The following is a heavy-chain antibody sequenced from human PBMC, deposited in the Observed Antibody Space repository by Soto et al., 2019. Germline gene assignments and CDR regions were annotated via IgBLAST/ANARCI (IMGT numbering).Heavy chain of an antibody. Sequence: QVQLQQWGAGLLKPSETLSLTCAVYGGSFSGYYWSWIRQPPGKGLEWIGEINHSGSTNYNPSLKSRVAISVDTSKSQFSLKLSSVTAAETAVYYCARGGSSGWYLDYWGQGTLVTVSS. V-gene: IGHV4-34*01. CDR3: ARGGSSGWYLDY. CDR1: GGSFSGYY. CDR2: INHSGST. J-gene: IGHJ4*02. D-gene: IGHD6-19*01.